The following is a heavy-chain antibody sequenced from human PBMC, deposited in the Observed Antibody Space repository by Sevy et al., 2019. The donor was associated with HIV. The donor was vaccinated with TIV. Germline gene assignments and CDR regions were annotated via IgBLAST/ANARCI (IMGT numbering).Heavy chain of an antibody. CDR1: GFAFSAHA. Sequence: GGSLRLSCAASGFAFSAHAMHWVRQAPGKGLEWVAVISYEGTETFYAASVEGRFTISRDNSKNMLSLQINSLRPEDTAVYYCARDGGYSIKWYPLYWGHGTLVTVSS. CDR2: ISYEGTET. D-gene: IGHD1-26*01. V-gene: IGHV3-30-3*01. CDR3: ARDGGYSIKWYPLY. J-gene: IGHJ4*01.